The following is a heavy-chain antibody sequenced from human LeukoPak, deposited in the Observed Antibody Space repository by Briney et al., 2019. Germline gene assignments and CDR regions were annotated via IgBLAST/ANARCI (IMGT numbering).Heavy chain of an antibody. CDR3: ARELLFGDPGRSDFDY. D-gene: IGHD3-10*02. Sequence: SSETLSLTCTVSGGPIRSYYWSWIRQPAGKGLEWIGRIYSTGITNHHPALKSRVTMSLDTSKNQFSLKLSSVTAADTAMYYCARELLFGDPGRSDFDYWGQGTLVTVSS. V-gene: IGHV4-4*07. CDR2: IYSTGIT. CDR1: GGPIRSYY. J-gene: IGHJ4*02.